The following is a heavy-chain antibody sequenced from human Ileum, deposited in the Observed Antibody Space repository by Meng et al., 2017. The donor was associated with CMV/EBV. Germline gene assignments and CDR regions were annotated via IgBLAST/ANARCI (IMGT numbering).Heavy chain of an antibody. CDR2: MYYSGYT. Sequence: GDSITSGSYYWTWIRQLPGKGLEWIGYMYYSGYTYYNPSLKSRPAISRDTSKNQFSLDLTSMTAADTAVYYCARVNNYYGSGSYADYWGQGTLVTVSS. CDR3: ARVNNYYGSGSYADY. CDR1: GDSITSGSYY. D-gene: IGHD3-10*01. J-gene: IGHJ4*02. V-gene: IGHV4-31*02.